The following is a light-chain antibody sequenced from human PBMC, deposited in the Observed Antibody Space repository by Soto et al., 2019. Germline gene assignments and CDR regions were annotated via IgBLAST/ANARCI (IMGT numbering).Light chain of an antibody. CDR3: SSYTSSSTLV. CDR2: DVS. CDR1: SSDVGGYNY. J-gene: IGLJ1*01. V-gene: IGLV2-14*01. Sequence: QCVLTQPASVSGSPGQSITISCTGTSSDVGGYNYVSWYQQHPGKAPKLMIYDVSNRPSGVSNRFSGSKSGNTASLTTSGLQAEDEADYYCSSYTSSSTLVFGTGTKVTVL.